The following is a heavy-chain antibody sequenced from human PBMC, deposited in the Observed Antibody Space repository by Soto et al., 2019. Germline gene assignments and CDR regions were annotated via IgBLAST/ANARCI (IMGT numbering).Heavy chain of an antibody. CDR2: IYYSGGT. D-gene: IGHD3-22*01. V-gene: IGHV4-31*02. Sequence: SETLSLTCTVSGASISSGDYYWSWIRQHPGKGLEWIGYIYYSGGTYYNPSLKSRVTISVDTSKNQFSLELSSVTAADTAVYYCASIYDSSGYYYGNNWFDPWGQGTLVTVSS. J-gene: IGHJ5*02. CDR1: GASISSGDYY. CDR3: ASIYDSSGYYYGNNWFDP.